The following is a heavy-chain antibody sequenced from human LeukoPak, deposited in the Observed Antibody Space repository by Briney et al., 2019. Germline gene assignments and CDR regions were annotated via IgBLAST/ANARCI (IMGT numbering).Heavy chain of an antibody. D-gene: IGHD4-17*01. V-gene: IGHV1-18*01. J-gene: IGHJ2*01. CDR1: GYTFTSYG. CDR3: ARVRGQTTVTIRGGWYFDL. Sequence: GASVKVSCKASGYTFTSYGISWVRQAPGQGLEWMGWISAYNGNTNYAQKFQGRVTMTRDTSISTAYMELSRLRSDDTAVYYCARVRGQTTVTIRGGWYFDLWGRGTLVTVSS. CDR2: ISAYNGNT.